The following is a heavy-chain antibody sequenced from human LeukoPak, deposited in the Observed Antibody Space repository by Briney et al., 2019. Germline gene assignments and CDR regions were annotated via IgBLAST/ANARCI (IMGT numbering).Heavy chain of an antibody. CDR2: IYYSGST. CDR1: GGSISSSIYY. V-gene: IGHV4-39*07. CDR3: GRIHRDSGSPTWFY. D-gene: IGHD3-10*01. Sequence: SETLSLTCIVSGGSISSSIYYWGWIRQLPGKGLEWIGSIYYSGSTYYNPSLKSRVTISVDTSKNQFSLKLSSVTAADTAVYYCGRIHRDSGSPTWFYWGQGTLVTVSS. J-gene: IGHJ4*02.